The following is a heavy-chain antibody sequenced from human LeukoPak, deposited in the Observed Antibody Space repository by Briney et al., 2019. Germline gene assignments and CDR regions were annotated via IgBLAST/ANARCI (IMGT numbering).Heavy chain of an antibody. D-gene: IGHD2-15*01. CDR3: ARVRCSGGSCYTGFDY. J-gene: IGHJ4*02. V-gene: IGHV3-53*04. CDR2: IYSGGST. Sequence: GGSLRLSCAASGFTVSSNYMSWVRQAPGKGLEWVSVIYSGGSTYYADSVKGRFTISRHNSKNTLYLQMNSLRSDDTAVYYCARVRCSGGSCYTGFDYWGQGTLVTVSS. CDR1: GFTVSSNY.